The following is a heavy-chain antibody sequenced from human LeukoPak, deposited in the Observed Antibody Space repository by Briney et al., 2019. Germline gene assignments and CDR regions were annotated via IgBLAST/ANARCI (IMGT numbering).Heavy chain of an antibody. D-gene: IGHD3-9*01. Sequence: ASVKVSCKASGYTFTGYYMHWVRQAPGQGLEWMGWISAYNGNTNYAQKLQGRVTMTTDTSTSTAYMELRSLRSDDTAVYYCARVRTYYDILTGFPYYYYYYYMDVWGKGTTVTVSS. J-gene: IGHJ6*03. V-gene: IGHV1-18*04. CDR1: GYTFTGYY. CDR3: ARVRTYYDILTGFPYYYYYYYMDV. CDR2: ISAYNGNT.